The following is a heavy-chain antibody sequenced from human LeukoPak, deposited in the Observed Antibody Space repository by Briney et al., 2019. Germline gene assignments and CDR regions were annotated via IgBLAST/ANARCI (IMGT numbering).Heavy chain of an antibody. Sequence: ASVKVSCKASGYTFIDYYMHWVRQAPGHGLEWLGWINLNSGGTHYVQKFQGRVTMTRDTSISTAHMELDGLRYDATAVYYCTRGGDDEGPNYFDYWGQGTLVTVSS. CDR1: GYTFIDYY. D-gene: IGHD3-10*01. CDR3: TRGGDDEGPNYFDY. CDR2: INLNSGGT. V-gene: IGHV1-2*02. J-gene: IGHJ4*02.